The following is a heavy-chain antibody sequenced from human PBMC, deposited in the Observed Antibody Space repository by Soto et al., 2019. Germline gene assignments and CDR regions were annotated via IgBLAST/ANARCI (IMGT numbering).Heavy chain of an antibody. J-gene: IGHJ6*02. CDR2: ISAYNGNT. CDR1: GYTFTSYG. V-gene: IGHV1-18*01. CDR3: ASGYSSSSPYYYYGMDV. D-gene: IGHD6-6*01. Sequence: ASVKVSCKASGYTFTSYGISWVRQAPGQGLEWMGWISAYNGNTNYAQKLQGRVTMTTDTSTSTAYMELRSLRSDDTAVYYCASGYSSSSPYYYYGMDVWGQGTTVTVSS.